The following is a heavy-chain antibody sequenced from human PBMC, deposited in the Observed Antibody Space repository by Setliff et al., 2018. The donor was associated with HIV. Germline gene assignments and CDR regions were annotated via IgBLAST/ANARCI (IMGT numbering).Heavy chain of an antibody. Sequence: GGSLRPSCVASGFTFSRYAMSWVRQAPGKGLEWVSAIGGSSGSTYYADSMKGRFTVSRENPKNTLYLEMDSLRAEDTAVYYCAKDRGHNFWSGYSDYWGQGTLVTVSS. J-gene: IGHJ4*02. V-gene: IGHV3-23*01. CDR1: GFTFSRYA. CDR3: AKDRGHNFWSGYSDY. CDR2: IGGSSGST. D-gene: IGHD3-3*01.